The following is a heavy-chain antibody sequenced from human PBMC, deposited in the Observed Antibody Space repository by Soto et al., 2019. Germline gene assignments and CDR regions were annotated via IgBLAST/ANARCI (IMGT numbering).Heavy chain of an antibody. CDR1: GYTLTELS. V-gene: IGHV1-24*01. CDR3: ATYYYDSSGPGHAFDI. J-gene: IGHJ3*02. CDR2: FDPEDGET. D-gene: IGHD3-22*01. Sequence: ASVKVSCKVSGYTLTELSMHWVRQAPGKGLEWMGGFDPEDGETIYAQKFQGRVTMTEDTSTDTAYMELSSLRSEDTAVYYCATYYYDSSGPGHAFDIWGQGTMVTVSS.